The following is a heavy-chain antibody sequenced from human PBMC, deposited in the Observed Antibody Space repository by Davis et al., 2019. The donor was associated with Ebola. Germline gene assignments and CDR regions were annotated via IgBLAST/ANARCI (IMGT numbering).Heavy chain of an antibody. D-gene: IGHD2-2*01. V-gene: IGHV5-51*01. CDR3: ARLRSPFCNNTTCFWACFDP. CDR2: IHPSDSDT. CDR1: GYIFTNYW. Sequence: PGGSLRLSCKGSGYIFTNYWIGWVRQMPGKGLEWLGIIHPSDSDTRYSPSFQGQVTISADKSISTAYLQWSSLKASDTAIYYCARLRSPFCNNTTCFWACFDPWGQGTLVTVSS. J-gene: IGHJ5*02.